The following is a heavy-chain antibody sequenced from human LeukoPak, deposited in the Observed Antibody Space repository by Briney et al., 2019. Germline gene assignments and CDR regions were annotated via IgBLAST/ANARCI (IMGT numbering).Heavy chain of an antibody. D-gene: IGHD4-17*01. J-gene: IGHJ4*02. CDR2: INPNSGGT. CDR1: GYTFTGYY. V-gene: IGHV1-2*02. Sequence: ASVRVSRKASGYTFTGYYMHWVRQAPGQGLEWMGWINPNSGGTNYAQKFQGRVTMTRDTSISTAYMELSRLRSDDTAVYYCARDSTVTTFYYWGQGTLVTVSS. CDR3: ARDSTVTTFYY.